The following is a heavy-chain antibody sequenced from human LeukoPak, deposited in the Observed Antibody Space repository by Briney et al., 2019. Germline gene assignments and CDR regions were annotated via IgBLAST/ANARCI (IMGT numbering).Heavy chain of an antibody. CDR2: IYYSGST. V-gene: IGHV4-4*07. CDR3: ARWIQLGIDY. Sequence: SETLSLTCTVSGGSISSYYWSWIRQPAGKGLEWIGSIYYSGSTYYNPSLKSRVTISVDTSKNQFSLKLSSVTAADTAVYYCARWIQLGIDYWGQGTLVTVSS. J-gene: IGHJ4*02. D-gene: IGHD5-18*01. CDR1: GGSISSYY.